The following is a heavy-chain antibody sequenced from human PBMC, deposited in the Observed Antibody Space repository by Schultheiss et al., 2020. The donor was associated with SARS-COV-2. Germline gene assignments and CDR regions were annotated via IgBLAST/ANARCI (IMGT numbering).Heavy chain of an antibody. D-gene: IGHD3-22*01. CDR2: IYHSGST. Sequence: SETLSLTCTVSGGSISSYYWSWIRQPPGKGLEWIGYIYHSGSTYYNPSLKSRVTISVDRSKNQFSLKLSSVTAADTAVYYCARGGADYYDSSGYQLDYWGQGTLVTVSS. J-gene: IGHJ4*02. V-gene: IGHV4-59*12. CDR3: ARGGADYYDSSGYQLDY. CDR1: GGSISSYY.